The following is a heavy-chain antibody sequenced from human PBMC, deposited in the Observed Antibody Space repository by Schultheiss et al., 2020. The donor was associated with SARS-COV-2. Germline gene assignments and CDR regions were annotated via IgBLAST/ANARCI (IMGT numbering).Heavy chain of an antibody. V-gene: IGHV3-21*01. J-gene: IGHJ4*02. Sequence: GGSLRLSCAASGFTVSSNYMSWVRQAPGKGLEWVSAISGSGGSTYYADSVKGRFTISRDNAKNSLYLQMNSLRAEDTAVYYCARGTEWSVLWVFDYWGQGTLVTVSS. D-gene: IGHD3-3*01. CDR3: ARGTEWSVLWVFDY. CDR1: GFTVSSNY. CDR2: ISGSGGST.